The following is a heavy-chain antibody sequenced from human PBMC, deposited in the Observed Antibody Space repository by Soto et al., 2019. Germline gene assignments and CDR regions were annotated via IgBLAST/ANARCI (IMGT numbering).Heavy chain of an antibody. CDR3: AREGGYFDSSCSGAHHYHGVDV. CDR1: GGSIRTYF. Sequence: SETLSHTCTLSGGSIRTYFCWWLRQPVGGDMEWIGRMYITQGTIYNGSLKSRVTMSLDTSRNQFSLKLSSVTAADTAFYYCAREGGYFDSSCSGAHHYHGVDVWGQGTTVTVSS. D-gene: IGHD3-22*01. V-gene: IGHV4-4*07. J-gene: IGHJ6*02. CDR2: MYITQGT.